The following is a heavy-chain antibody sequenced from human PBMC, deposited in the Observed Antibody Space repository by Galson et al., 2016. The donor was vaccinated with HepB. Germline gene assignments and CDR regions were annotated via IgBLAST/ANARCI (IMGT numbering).Heavy chain of an antibody. D-gene: IGHD6-13*01. CDR2: IANSGST. V-gene: IGHV4-39*02. J-gene: IGHJ4*02. CDR3: VRDEYNISWYKY. Sequence: SLTCSVSGDSINIARYFWGWIRQSPTRGLEWIGTIANSGSTYYNPSLRSRVSISVDTSRNQFSLKLNSVTAADTALYYCVRDEYNISWYKYWGQGTLVTVSP. CDR1: GDSINIARYF.